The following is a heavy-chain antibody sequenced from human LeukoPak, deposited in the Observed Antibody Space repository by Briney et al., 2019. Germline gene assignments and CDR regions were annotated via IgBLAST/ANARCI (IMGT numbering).Heavy chain of an antibody. V-gene: IGHV4-34*01. J-gene: IGHJ5*02. CDR2: INHSGST. D-gene: IGHD5-18*01. Sequence: PSETLSLTCAVYGGSFSGYYWSWIRQPPGKGLEWIGEINHSGSTNYNPSLKSRVTISVDTSKNQFSLKLSSVTAADTAVYYCARRGYSYGLGYWFDPWGQGTLVTVSS. CDR1: GGSFSGYY. CDR3: ARRGYSYGLGYWFDP.